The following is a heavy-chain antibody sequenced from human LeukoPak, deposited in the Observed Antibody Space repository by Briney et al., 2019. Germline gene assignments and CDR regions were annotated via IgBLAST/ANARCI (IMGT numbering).Heavy chain of an antibody. CDR1: GGTFSSYA. J-gene: IGHJ4*02. Sequence: GASVKVSCKAYGGTFSSYAISWVRQAPGQGLEWMGRIIPILGIANYAQKFQGRVTITADKSTSTAYMELSSLRSEDTAVYYCARANCSGGSCYSREYFDYWGQGTLVTVSS. V-gene: IGHV1-69*04. CDR3: ARANCSGGSCYSREYFDY. D-gene: IGHD2-15*01. CDR2: IIPILGIA.